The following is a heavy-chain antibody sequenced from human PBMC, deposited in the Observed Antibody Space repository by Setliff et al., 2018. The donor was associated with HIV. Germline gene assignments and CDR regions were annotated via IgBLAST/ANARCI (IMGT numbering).Heavy chain of an antibody. V-gene: IGHV1-18*01. CDR2: ISAYNLNT. J-gene: IGHJ4*02. D-gene: IGHD3-22*01. CDR1: GYTFSRYG. Sequence: ASVKVSCKTSGYTFSRYGFSWVRQAPGQGLEWMGWISAYNLNTNYAQKFQGRVAMTTDTSASTGYMELRSLRSDDTAVYYCARAYYHDSSGYQGFDYWGQGTLVTVSS. CDR3: ARAYYHDSSGYQGFDY.